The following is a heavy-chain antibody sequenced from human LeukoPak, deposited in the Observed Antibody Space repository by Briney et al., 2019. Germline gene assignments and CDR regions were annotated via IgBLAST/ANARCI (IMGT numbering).Heavy chain of an antibody. CDR1: GFTFSSYS. CDR2: ISSTGSAI. D-gene: IGHD6-6*01. V-gene: IGHV3-48*01. Sequence: GGSLRLSCAASGFTFSSYSMNWVRQAPGKGLEWVSYISSTGSAIYYADSVRGRFTISRDNAKNSLYLQMNSLRAEDTAVYYCARGSYSSSNYFDYWGQGTLVTVSS. CDR3: ARGSYSSSNYFDY. J-gene: IGHJ4*02.